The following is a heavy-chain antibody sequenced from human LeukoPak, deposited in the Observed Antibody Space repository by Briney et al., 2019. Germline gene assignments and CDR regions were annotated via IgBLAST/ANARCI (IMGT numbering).Heavy chain of an antibody. CDR3: ARSPTRLYYYYGMDV. CDR2: IIPIFGTA. J-gene: IGHJ6*02. V-gene: IGHV1-69*13. CDR1: GGTFSSYA. Sequence: ASVKVSCKASGGTFSSYAISWVRQAPGQGPEWMGGIIPIFGTANYAQKSQGRVTITADESTSTAYMELSSLRSEDTAVYYCARSPTRLYYYYGMDVWGQGTTVTVSS.